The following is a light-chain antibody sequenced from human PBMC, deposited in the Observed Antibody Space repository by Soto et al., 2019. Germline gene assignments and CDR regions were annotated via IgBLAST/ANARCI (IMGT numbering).Light chain of an antibody. CDR3: QTWGTGIHVV. J-gene: IGLJ2*01. CDR1: SGHSSYG. Sequence: QLVLTQSPSASASLGASVKLTCTLSSGHSSYGIAWHQQQPEKGPRFLMRLNSDGSHTKGDGIPDRFSGSSSGAERYLTISSLQSEDEADYYCQTWGTGIHVVFGGGTQLTVL. V-gene: IGLV4-69*01. CDR2: LNSDGSH.